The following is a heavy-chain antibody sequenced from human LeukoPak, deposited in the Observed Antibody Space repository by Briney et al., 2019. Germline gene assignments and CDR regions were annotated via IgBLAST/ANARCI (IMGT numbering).Heavy chain of an antibody. CDR1: GGSFSGYY. J-gene: IGHJ6*02. CDR2: INHSGST. D-gene: IGHD6-13*01. Sequence: PSETLSLTCAAYGGSFSGYYWSWIRQPPGKGLEWIGEINHSGSTNYNPSLKSRVTISVDTSKNQFSLKLSSVTAADTAVYYCAGGNIAAAPRIYGMDVWGQGTTVTVSS. V-gene: IGHV4-34*01. CDR3: AGGNIAAAPRIYGMDV.